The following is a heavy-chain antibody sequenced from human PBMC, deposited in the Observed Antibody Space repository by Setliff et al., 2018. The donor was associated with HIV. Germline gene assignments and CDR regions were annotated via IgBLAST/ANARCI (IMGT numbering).Heavy chain of an antibody. J-gene: IGHJ6*02. CDR3: ARDFPSPDYSSSWAHLYYHYGMDV. V-gene: IGHV1-8*02. CDR1: GYTFTSYD. Sequence: ASVKVSCKASGYTFTSYDISWVRQATGQGLEWMGWMNPDSGNTGYAQKFQGRVTMTRNTSISTAYMEVSSLRSEDTAVYYCARDFPSPDYSSSWAHLYYHYGMDVWGQGTTVTVS. CDR2: MNPDSGNT. D-gene: IGHD6-13*01.